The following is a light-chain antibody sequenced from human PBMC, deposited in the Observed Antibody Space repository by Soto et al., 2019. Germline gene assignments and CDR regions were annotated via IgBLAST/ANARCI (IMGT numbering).Light chain of an antibody. CDR3: QVWDSSTLV. J-gene: IGLJ2*01. Sequence: PVLVIYRDSNRPAGIPQRFFSSNSGSTATLTISRAQAGDEADYYCQVWDSSTLVFGGGTKLTVL. CDR2: RDS. V-gene: IGLV3-9*01.